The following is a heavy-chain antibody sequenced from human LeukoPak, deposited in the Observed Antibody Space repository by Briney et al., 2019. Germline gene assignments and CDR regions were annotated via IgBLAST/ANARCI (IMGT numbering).Heavy chain of an antibody. Sequence: SETLSLTCTVSGGSFTSFYWSWIRQPAGKGLEWIARFFSSGSTNYYPSFKNRATISVDKSKNQFSLTLTSVPAANTAVYYCARYSGIYGHDYWGQGTLVTVSS. CDR1: GGSFTSFY. V-gene: IGHV4-4*07. CDR2: FFSSGST. J-gene: IGHJ4*02. D-gene: IGHD3-10*01. CDR3: ARYSGIYGHDY.